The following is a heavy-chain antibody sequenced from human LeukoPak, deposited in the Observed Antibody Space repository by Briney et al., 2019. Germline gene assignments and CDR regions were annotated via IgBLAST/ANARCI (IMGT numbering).Heavy chain of an antibody. V-gene: IGHV3-48*01. D-gene: IGHD2-2*02. J-gene: IGHJ4*02. CDR1: GFTFSSYS. Sequence: GGSLRLSCAASGFTFSSYSMNWVRQAPGKGLEWVSYISSSSSTIYYADSVKGRFTISRDNSKNTLYLQMNSLRAEDTAVYYCAKDIGYCSSTSCYISPTAFDYWGQGTLVTVSS. CDR2: ISSSSSTI. CDR3: AKDIGYCSSTSCYISPTAFDY.